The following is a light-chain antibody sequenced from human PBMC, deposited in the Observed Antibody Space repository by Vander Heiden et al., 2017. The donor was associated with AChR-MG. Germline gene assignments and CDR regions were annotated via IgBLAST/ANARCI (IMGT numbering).Light chain of an antibody. CDR2: KAP. CDR1: L. J-gene: IGKJ5*01. CDR3: QQYDSYS. Sequence: DIQMTHSPSTLSACIGDRVTITCRASLVGLVSAETRERLIYKAPSLESGVPSRFSGSGSGTEFTLTINSLQPDDFPPYYCQQYDSYSFGQGTRLEIK. V-gene: IGKV1-5*03.